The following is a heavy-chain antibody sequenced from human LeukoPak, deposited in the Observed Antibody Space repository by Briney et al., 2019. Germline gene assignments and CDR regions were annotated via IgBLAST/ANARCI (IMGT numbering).Heavy chain of an antibody. Sequence: GGSLRLSCAASGFTVSSNYMSWVRQAPGKGLEWVSVIYSGGSTYYADSVKGRFAISRDNSKNTLYLQMNSLRAEDTAVYYCARDPSDSSSWYWFDPWGQGILVTVSS. CDR3: ARDPSDSSSWYWFDP. V-gene: IGHV3-53*01. CDR2: IYSGGST. J-gene: IGHJ5*02. D-gene: IGHD6-13*01. CDR1: GFTVSSNY.